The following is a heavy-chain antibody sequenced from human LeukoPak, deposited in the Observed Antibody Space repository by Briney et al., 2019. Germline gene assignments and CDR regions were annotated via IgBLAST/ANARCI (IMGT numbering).Heavy chain of an antibody. D-gene: IGHD6-6*01. CDR1: GFTFSGSA. CDR2: IRSKANSYAT. V-gene: IGHV3-73*01. CDR3: TTYQLVFDY. J-gene: IGHJ4*02. Sequence: GGSLRLSCAASGFTFSGSAMHWVRQASGKGLEWVGRIRSKANSYATAYAASVKGRFTISRGDSKNTAYLQMNSLKTEDTAVYYCTTYQLVFDYWGQGTLVTVSS.